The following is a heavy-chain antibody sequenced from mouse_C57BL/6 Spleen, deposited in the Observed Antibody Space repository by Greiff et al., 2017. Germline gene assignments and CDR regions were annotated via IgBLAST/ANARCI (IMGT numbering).Heavy chain of an antibody. J-gene: IGHJ1*03. CDR1: GFTFSSYA. D-gene: IGHD1-1*01. CDR3: ARDRGGYYGSSYGYFDV. V-gene: IGHV5-4*01. Sequence: DVKLVESGGGLVKPGGSLKLSCAASGFTFSSYAMSWVRQTPEKRLEWVATISDGGSYTYYPDNVKGRFTISRDNAKNNLYLQMSHLKSEDTAMYYCARDRGGYYGSSYGYFDVWGTGTTVTVSS. CDR2: ISDGGSYT.